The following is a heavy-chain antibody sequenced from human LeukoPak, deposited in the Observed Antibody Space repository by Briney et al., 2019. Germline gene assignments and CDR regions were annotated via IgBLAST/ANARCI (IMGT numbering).Heavy chain of an antibody. CDR2: IDPSDSYT. CDR1: GYSFTNYW. CDR3: ARRTGFLFGMDV. D-gene: IGHD6-19*01. V-gene: IGHV5-10-1*01. Sequence: PGESLRISCKGSGYSFTNYWITWVRQMPGKGLEWMGKIDPSDSYTNYSPSFQGHVTISADKSISTAYLQWSSLKASDTAMYYCARRTGFLFGMDVWGLWTPVTVSS. J-gene: IGHJ6*02.